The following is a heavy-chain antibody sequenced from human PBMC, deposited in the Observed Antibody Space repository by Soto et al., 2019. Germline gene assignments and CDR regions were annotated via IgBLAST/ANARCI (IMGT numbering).Heavy chain of an antibody. V-gene: IGHV3-30*03. CDR1: EGTCISHG. CDR3: ARDRGDGPKRGYFQH. CDR2: ISYDGSNK. Sequence: LRHPSTVVEGTCISHGRRWVRQNKGKGLEWVAVISYDGSNKYYADSVKGRFTISRDNSKNTLYLQMNSLRAEDTAVYYFARDRGDGPKRGYFQHWGQGTQVTVPQ. J-gene: IGHJ1*01.